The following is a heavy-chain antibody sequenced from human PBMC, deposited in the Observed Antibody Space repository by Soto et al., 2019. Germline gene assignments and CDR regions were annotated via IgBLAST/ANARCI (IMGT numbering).Heavy chain of an antibody. CDR1: GGFLSSVSYC. CDR2: IYYSQST. J-gene: IGHJ4*02. D-gene: IGHD3-3*01. CDR3: ARDGSGCGLYDY. V-gene: IGHV4-31*02. Sequence: SQTLSPTWTLAGGFLSSVSYCWGRIRQNPVKGLEWIGIIYYSQSTYYNPSLKSRVPISVATSKNTCSLELSYVTAAATAVYYCARDGSGCGLYDYWGEGPLV.